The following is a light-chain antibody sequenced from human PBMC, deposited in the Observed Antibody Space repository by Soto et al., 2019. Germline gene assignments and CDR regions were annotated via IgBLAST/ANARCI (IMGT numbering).Light chain of an antibody. CDR1: SSDVGSYNY. CDR2: EVS. J-gene: IGLJ1*01. V-gene: IGLV2-14*01. Sequence: QSALTQPASVSGSPGQSITISCTGTSSDVGSYNYVSWYQQHPGKAPKLMIYEVSDRPSGISSRFSGSKSGNTGSLTISGLQTEDEADYYCSSYTSSSTLFGTGTKVTVL. CDR3: SSYTSSSTL.